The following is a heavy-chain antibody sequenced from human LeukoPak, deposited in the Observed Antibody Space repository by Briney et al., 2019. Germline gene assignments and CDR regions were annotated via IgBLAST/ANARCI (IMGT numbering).Heavy chain of an antibody. CDR3: ARGSPPRRNYDSRGYYSYYFDY. V-gene: IGHV1-18*01. Sequence: ASVKVFCKASGGTFSSYAISWVRQAPGQGLEWMGWISAYNGNTHYAQKLQGRVTMTTDTSTSTVYMELRSLRSDDTAVYYCARGSPPRRNYDSRGYYSYYFDYWGQGTLVTVSS. J-gene: IGHJ4*02. D-gene: IGHD3-22*01. CDR2: ISAYNGNT. CDR1: GGTFSSYA.